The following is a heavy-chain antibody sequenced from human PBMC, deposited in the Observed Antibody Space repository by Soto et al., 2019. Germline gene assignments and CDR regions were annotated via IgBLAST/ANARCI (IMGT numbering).Heavy chain of an antibody. CDR2: MNPNSGNT. CDR3: ARASTGSGFDY. D-gene: IGHD3-10*01. V-gene: IGHV1-8*01. CDR1: RYTFTTYD. Sequence: SVQVSFKASRYTFTTYDINWVRQATGQGLEWMGWMNPNSGNTGYAQKFQGRVTMTRNTSIRTAYMELSSLRSEDTAVYYCARASTGSGFDYWGQGTLVTVSS. J-gene: IGHJ4*02.